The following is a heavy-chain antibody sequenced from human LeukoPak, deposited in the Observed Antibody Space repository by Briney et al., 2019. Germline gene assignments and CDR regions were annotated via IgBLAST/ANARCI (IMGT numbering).Heavy chain of an antibody. CDR1: TDSIRASY. D-gene: IGHD5-12*01. J-gene: IGHJ4*02. CDR2: VYYTGST. V-gene: IGHV4-59*08. Sequence: SETLSLTCIVSTDSIRASYWSWVRQPPGKGLEWIGFVYYTGSTNYNPSLKSRVIMSVDMSKNQLSLKVRSVTAADTAVYYCARLAGSEDGGYDRNYFASWGRGTLATVTS. CDR3: ARLAGSEDGGYDRNYFAS.